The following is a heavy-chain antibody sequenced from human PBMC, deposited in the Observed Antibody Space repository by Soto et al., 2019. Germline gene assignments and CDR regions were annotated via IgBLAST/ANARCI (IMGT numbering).Heavy chain of an antibody. D-gene: IGHD3-10*01. CDR1: GGSISSGDYY. CDR3: ARASWAGALGPNY. Sequence: QVQLQESGPGLVKPSQTLSLTCTVSGGSISSGDYYWSWIRQHPGEGLEWIGDIHYSGKTYYNPSLKSRVTISVDTSKNQFSLKLSSVIAADTAIYYCARASWAGALGPNYWGQGTLVTVSS. CDR2: IHYSGKT. J-gene: IGHJ4*02. V-gene: IGHV4-31*03.